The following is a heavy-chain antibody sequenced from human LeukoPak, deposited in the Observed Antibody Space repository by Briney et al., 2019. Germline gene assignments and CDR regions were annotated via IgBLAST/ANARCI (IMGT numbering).Heavy chain of an antibody. CDR2: IHHSGST. Sequence: SETLSLTCAVYSGSFSGYYWTWIRQPPGKGLEWIGEIHHSGSTHYNPSLKSRFTLSVDTSKNHFSLKLTSVTAADTAVYYCARGGKNQYNSQNRTRVSLIRGIKNYMDVWGNGTTVTVSS. CDR1: SGSFSGYY. CDR3: ARGGKNQYNSQNRTRVSLIRGIKNYMDV. D-gene: IGHD6-6*01. V-gene: IGHV4-34*01. J-gene: IGHJ6*03.